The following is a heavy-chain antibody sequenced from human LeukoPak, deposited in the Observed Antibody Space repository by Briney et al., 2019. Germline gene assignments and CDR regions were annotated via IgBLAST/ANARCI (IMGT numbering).Heavy chain of an antibody. J-gene: IGHJ3*02. Sequence: GGSLRLSCAASGFTFSTFAMIWVRQPPGKGLEWVSSIFPSGGEIHYADSVRGRFTISRDNSKSTLSLQMNSLRAEDTAIYYCARGGSYLSAFDIWGQGTMVTVSS. CDR2: IFPSGGEI. D-gene: IGHD1-26*01. CDR1: GFTFSTFA. V-gene: IGHV3-23*01. CDR3: ARGGSYLSAFDI.